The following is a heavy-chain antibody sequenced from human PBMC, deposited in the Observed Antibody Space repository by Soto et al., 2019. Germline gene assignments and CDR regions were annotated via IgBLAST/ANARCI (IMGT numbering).Heavy chain of an antibody. Sequence: QVQLQESGPGLVKPSQTLSLTCTVSGGSISSGGYYWSWIRQHPGKGLEWIGYIYYRQSTYYPPTLTTRVTRSVDTAKKPFSLKLSPVTAADTAVYHSARVCGGDCQNGMDVWGQGNTVTVSS. CDR3: ARVCGGDCQNGMDV. V-gene: IGHV4-31*03. CDR2: IYYRQST. CDR1: GGSISSGGYY. D-gene: IGHD2-21*02. J-gene: IGHJ6*02.